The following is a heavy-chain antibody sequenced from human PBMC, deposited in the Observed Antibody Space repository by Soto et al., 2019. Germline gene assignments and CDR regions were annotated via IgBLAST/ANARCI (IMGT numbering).Heavy chain of an antibody. CDR2: IYYSGST. CDR3: ARVTMILVVQPVGWFDP. D-gene: IGHD3-22*01. J-gene: IGHJ5*02. V-gene: IGHV4-30-4*01. Sequence: QVQLQESGPGLVKPSQTLSLTCTVSGGSISSGDNYWSWIRQPPGKGLEWIGYIYYSGSTYYNPSLRSRVTISVDTSKNQFSLKLNSVTAADTAVYYCARVTMILVVQPVGWFDPWGQGALVTVSS. CDR1: GGSISSGDNY.